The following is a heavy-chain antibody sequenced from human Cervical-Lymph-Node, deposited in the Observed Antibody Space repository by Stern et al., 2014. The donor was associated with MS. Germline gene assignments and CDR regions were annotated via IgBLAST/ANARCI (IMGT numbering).Heavy chain of an antibody. D-gene: IGHD2-2*01. Sequence: VQLVQSGAEVKRPGSSVKVSCKASGDTFISYSFSWVRQAPGQGLEWMGGTTPLFGTTIYAQQLQGRVTITADESSSTVFLELTSLTSQDTAVYYCARGGVVPADTTWFDPWGQGTPVTVSS. CDR3: ARGGVVPADTTWFDP. CDR1: GDTFISYS. J-gene: IGHJ5*02. V-gene: IGHV1-69*01. CDR2: TTPLFGTT.